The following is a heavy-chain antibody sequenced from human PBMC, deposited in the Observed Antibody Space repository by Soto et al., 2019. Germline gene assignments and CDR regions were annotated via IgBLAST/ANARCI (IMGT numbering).Heavy chain of an antibody. V-gene: IGHV1-2*02. J-gene: IGHJ4*02. CDR1: GYTFTGYY. D-gene: IGHD3-22*01. Sequence: ASVKVSCKASGYTFTGYYMHWVRQAPGQGLEWMGWINPNSGGTNYAQKFQGRVTMTRDTSISTAYMELSRLRSDDTAVYYCARDPNYYDSSGYYYSWGQGTLVTVSS. CDR3: ARDPNYYDSSGYYYS. CDR2: INPNSGGT.